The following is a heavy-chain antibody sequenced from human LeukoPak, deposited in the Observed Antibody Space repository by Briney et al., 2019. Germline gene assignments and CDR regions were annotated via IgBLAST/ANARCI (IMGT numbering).Heavy chain of an antibody. CDR1: GFTFSSYG. D-gene: IGHD3-10*01. V-gene: IGHV3-30*02. J-gene: IGHJ1*01. Sequence: GGSLRLSCAASGFTFSSYGMHWVRQAPGKGLEWVAFIRYDGSNKYYADSVKGRFTISRDNSKNTLYLQMNSLRAEDTAVYYCAKDDGSGSYKFQHWGQGTLVTVSS. CDR3: AKDDGSGSYKFQH. CDR2: IRYDGSNK.